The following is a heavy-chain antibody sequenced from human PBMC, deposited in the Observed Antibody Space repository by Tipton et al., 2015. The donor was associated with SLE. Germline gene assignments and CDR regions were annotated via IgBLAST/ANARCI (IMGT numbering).Heavy chain of an antibody. CDR3: ARDWVTMIVVVRPLDY. Sequence: SLRLSCAASGFTFSSYEMNWVRQAPGKGLEWVSYISTSGSAKYYADSVKGRFTVSRDNTRNSLYLQMNSLRAEDTAVYYCARDWVTMIVVVRPLDYWGQGTLVTVSS. CDR2: ISTSGSAK. CDR1: GFTFSSYE. D-gene: IGHD3-22*01. V-gene: IGHV3-48*03. J-gene: IGHJ4*02.